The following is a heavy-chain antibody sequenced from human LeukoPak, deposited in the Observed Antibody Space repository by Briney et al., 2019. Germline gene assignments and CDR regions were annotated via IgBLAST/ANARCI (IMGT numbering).Heavy chain of an antibody. D-gene: IGHD3-10*01. Sequence: PGRSLRLSCEASGFKFDEYVMHWVRQAPGKGLEWVSGINWNSGSIDYADSVKGRFTISRDNAKNFLYVQMNNLRAEDTAVYYCARAVGGDGSGSLWGPGTLVTVSS. CDR1: GFKFDEYV. CDR3: ARAVGGDGSGSL. CDR2: INWNSGSI. J-gene: IGHJ4*02. V-gene: IGHV3-9*01.